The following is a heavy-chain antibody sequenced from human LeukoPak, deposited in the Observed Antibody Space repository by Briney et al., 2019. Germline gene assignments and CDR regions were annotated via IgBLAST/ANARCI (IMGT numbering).Heavy chain of an antibody. CDR1: GGSISSYY. J-gene: IGHJ4*02. CDR3: ARGLTEVTSRAFDY. Sequence: PSQTLSLTCTVSGGSISSYYWSWIRQPPGKGLEWIGEINHSGSTNYNPSLKSRVTISVDTSKNQFSLKLSSVTAADTAVYYCARGLTEVTSRAFDYWGQGTLVTVSS. V-gene: IGHV4-34*01. D-gene: IGHD4-23*01. CDR2: INHSGST.